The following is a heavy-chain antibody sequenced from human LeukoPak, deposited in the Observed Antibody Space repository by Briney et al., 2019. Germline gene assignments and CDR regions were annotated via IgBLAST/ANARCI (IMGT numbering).Heavy chain of an antibody. V-gene: IGHV4-59*01. CDR3: ARDSLYSSGWFDY. Sequence: SEALSLTCTVSGGSISSYYWSWIRQPPGKGLEWIGYIYYSGSTNYNPSLKSRVTISVDTSKNQFSLKLSSVTAADTAVYYCARDSLYSSGWFDYWGQGTLVTVSS. D-gene: IGHD6-19*01. CDR1: GGSISSYY. J-gene: IGHJ4*02. CDR2: IYYSGST.